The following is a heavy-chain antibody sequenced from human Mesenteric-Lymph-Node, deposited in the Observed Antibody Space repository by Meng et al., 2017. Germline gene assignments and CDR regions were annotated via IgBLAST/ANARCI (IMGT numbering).Heavy chain of an antibody. CDR1: GFTFSSYW. J-gene: IGHJ5*02. CDR2: ISSSGSTR. V-gene: IGHV3-48*04. Sequence: GGSLRLSCAASGFTFSSYWMSWVRQAPGKGLEWVSYISSSGSTRYYADSVKGRFTISRDNAKNSLSLQMNSLRAEDTAVYYCARGEEYSGNSVFYGIFDPWGQGALVTVSS. CDR3: ARGEEYSGNSVFYGIFDP. D-gene: IGHD4-23*01.